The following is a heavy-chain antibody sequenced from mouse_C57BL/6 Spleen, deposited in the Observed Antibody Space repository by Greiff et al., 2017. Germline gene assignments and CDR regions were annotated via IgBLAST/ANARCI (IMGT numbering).Heavy chain of an antibody. D-gene: IGHD1-1*01. V-gene: IGHV3-6*01. CDR3: ARERDYVSSYGDYFDY. CDR1: GYSITSGYY. CDR2: ISYDGSN. Sequence: EVKLQESGPGLVKPSQSLSLTCSVTGYSITSGYYWNWIRQFPGNKMEWMGYISYDGSNNYNPSLKNRISITRDTSKNQFFLKLNSVTTEDTATYYCARERDYVSSYGDYFDYWGQGTTLTVSS. J-gene: IGHJ2*01.